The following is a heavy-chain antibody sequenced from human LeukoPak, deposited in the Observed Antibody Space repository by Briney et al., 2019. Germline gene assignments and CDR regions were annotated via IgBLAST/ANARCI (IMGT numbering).Heavy chain of an antibody. CDR3: AKDRDYDADYYYYYMDV. CDR1: GFTFSSYA. Sequence: GGSLRLSCAASGFTFSSYAMSWVLQAPGKGLEWVSAISGSGGSTYYADSVKGRFTISRDNSKNTLYLQMNSLRAEDTAVYYCAKDRDYDADYYYYYMDVWGKGTTVTVSS. CDR2: ISGSGGST. D-gene: IGHD4-17*01. V-gene: IGHV3-23*01. J-gene: IGHJ6*03.